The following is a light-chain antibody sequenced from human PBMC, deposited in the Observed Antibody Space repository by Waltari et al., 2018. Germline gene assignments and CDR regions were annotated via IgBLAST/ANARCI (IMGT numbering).Light chain of an antibody. Sequence: DIVMTQSPDSLAVSLGERATINCKSSQSILYSSNNKNYLAWYQQKAGQPPKLLFYWASTRESGVPDRFSVSGSGTDFTLTISSLQAADVAVYYCQQYYVSPLTFGQGTKVEIK. CDR3: QQYYVSPLT. CDR2: WAS. J-gene: IGKJ1*01. CDR1: QSILYSSNNKNY. V-gene: IGKV4-1*01.